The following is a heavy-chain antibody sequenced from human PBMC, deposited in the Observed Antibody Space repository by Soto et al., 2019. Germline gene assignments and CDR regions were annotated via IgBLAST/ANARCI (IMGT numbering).Heavy chain of an antibody. J-gene: IGHJ4*02. Sequence: QVQLVQSGAEVKKPGASVRVSCAASGYSLSNDGISWVRQAPGQGLEWMGWISPYNGNTRGTQKFQDRLTMTTEPSTSTVFMELRSLTSDDTAVYYCARDLSQWAYPHGYGSHWGQGTLVTVSS. CDR3: ARDLSQWAYPHGYGSH. CDR2: ISPYNGNT. CDR1: GYSLSNDG. V-gene: IGHV1-18*01. D-gene: IGHD3-10*01.